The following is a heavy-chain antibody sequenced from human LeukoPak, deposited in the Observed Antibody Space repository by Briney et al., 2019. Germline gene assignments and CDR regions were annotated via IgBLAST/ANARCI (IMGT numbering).Heavy chain of an antibody. CDR2: ISSSSSYI. CDR1: GFTFSSYS. CDR3: ARDITMVGGATVRAMDWFDP. V-gene: IGHV3-21*01. Sequence: GGSLTLSCAASGFTFSSYSMNWVRQAPGKGLAWVSSISSSSSYIYYADSVKGRFTISRDNAKSSLYLQRNSLRAEETAVYYCARDITMVGGATVRAMDWFDPWGQGTLVTVSS. D-gene: IGHD3-10*01. J-gene: IGHJ5*02.